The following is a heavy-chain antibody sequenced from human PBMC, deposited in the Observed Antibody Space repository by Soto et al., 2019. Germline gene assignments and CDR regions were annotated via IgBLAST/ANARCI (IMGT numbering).Heavy chain of an antibody. J-gene: IGHJ6*02. Sequence: GESLKISCNGSGYSFTSYWISWVRQMPWKGLGWMGRIDPSDSYTNYSPSFQGHVTISADKSISTAYLQWSSLKASDTAMYYCARLDRGIVVYYGMDVWGQGTTVTVSS. V-gene: IGHV5-10-1*01. CDR3: ARLDRGIVVYYGMDV. CDR2: IDPSDSYT. D-gene: IGHD1-26*01. CDR1: GYSFTSYW.